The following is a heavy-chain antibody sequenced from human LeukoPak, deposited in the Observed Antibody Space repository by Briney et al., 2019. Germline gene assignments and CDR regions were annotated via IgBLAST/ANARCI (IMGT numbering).Heavy chain of an antibody. CDR1: GGTFISYA. CDR2: IIPLLGTS. D-gene: IGHD2-2*01. V-gene: IGHV1-69*13. J-gene: IGHJ1*01. Sequence: ASVKVSCKASGGTFISYAISWVRQAPGQGLEWMGGIIPLLGTSKYAHKFQGRITITAVESTRTVYMELRSLRSEDTAVYYCARGVLPSSIKYFQHWGQGTLVTVSS. CDR3: ARGVLPSSIKYFQH.